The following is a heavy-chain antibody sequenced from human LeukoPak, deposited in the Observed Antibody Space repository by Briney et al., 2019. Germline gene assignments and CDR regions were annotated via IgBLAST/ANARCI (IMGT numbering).Heavy chain of an antibody. CDR2: ISGSGGST. J-gene: IGHJ4*02. CDR1: GFTFSSYA. Sequence: GGSLRLSCAASGFTFSSYAMSWVRQAPGKGLEWVSAISGSGGSTYYADSVKGRFTISRDNSKNTLYLQMNSLRAEDTAVYYCAKDLGSSWWAQYYFDYWGQGTLVTVSS. CDR3: AKDLGSSWWAQYYFDY. D-gene: IGHD6-13*01. V-gene: IGHV3-23*01.